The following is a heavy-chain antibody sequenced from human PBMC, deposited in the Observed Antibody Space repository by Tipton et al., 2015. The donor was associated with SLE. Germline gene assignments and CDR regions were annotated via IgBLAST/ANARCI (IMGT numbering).Heavy chain of an antibody. Sequence: TLSLTCTVSGGSISTTSNYWGWIRQPPGKGLEWIGSMYSSGSTYLNESLKSRVSMSIDVAQRQISLRVRPVTAADTALYYCARVSYCDGDCYWGAFDIWGLGIMVTVSS. J-gene: IGHJ3*02. CDR2: MYSSGST. CDR3: ARVSYCDGDCYWGAFDI. V-gene: IGHV4-39*07. CDR1: GGSISTTSNY. D-gene: IGHD2-21*01.